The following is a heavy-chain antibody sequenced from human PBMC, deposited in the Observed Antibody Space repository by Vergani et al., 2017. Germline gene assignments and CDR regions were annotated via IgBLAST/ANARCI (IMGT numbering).Heavy chain of an antibody. J-gene: IGHJ4*02. CDR2: INAGNGNT. CDR1: GYTFTSYA. D-gene: IGHD3-9*01. V-gene: IGHV1-3*01. Sequence: QVQLVQSGAEVKKPGASVKVSCKASGYTFTSYAMHWVRQAPGQRLEWMGWINAGNGNTKYSQKFQGRVTITRDTSASTAYMELSSLRSEDTAVYYCARDRRAGYPFDYWGQGTLVTVSS. CDR3: ARDRRAGYPFDY.